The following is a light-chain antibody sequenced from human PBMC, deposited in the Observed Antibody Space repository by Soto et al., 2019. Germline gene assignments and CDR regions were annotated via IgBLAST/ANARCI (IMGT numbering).Light chain of an antibody. V-gene: IGLV2-14*03. J-gene: IGLJ1*01. Sequence: QSALTQPASVSGSPGQSITISCSGTSSDVGGYNYVSWYQQHPGKAPKLMIYDVSDRPSGVSNRFSGFKSGNTASLTISGLQAEDEADYYCNSYTSSSTYVFGTGTKVTVL. CDR2: DVS. CDR3: NSYTSSSTYV. CDR1: SSDVGGYNY.